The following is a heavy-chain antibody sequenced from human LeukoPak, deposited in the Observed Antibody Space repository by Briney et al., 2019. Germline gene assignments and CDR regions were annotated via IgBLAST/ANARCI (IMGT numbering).Heavy chain of an antibody. CDR1: GFTFSGSA. CDR3: TLSSGWYGGDY. Sequence: GGSLKLSCAASGFTFSGSAMHWVRQASGKGLEWVGRIRSKANSYATAYAASVKGRFTISRDDSKNTAYLHMNSLKTEDTAVYYCTLSSGWYGGDYWGQGTLVTVSS. D-gene: IGHD6-19*01. V-gene: IGHV3-73*01. J-gene: IGHJ4*02. CDR2: IRSKANSYAT.